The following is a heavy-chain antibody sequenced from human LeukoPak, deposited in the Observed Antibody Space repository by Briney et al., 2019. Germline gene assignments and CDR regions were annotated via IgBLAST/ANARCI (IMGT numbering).Heavy chain of an antibody. V-gene: IGHV4-59*01. CDR3: ARGGRRELRCSSTRCYPSMTNWFDP. Sequence: PSETLSLTCTVSGGSISSYYWSWIRQTPGKGLEWIGYIYYSGRTNYNPSLKSRVTISVDTSKNQFSLKLSSVTAADTAVYYCARGGRRELRCSSTRCYPSMTNWFDPWGQGTLVTVSS. CDR1: GGSISSYY. J-gene: IGHJ5*02. CDR2: IYYSGRT. D-gene: IGHD2-2*01.